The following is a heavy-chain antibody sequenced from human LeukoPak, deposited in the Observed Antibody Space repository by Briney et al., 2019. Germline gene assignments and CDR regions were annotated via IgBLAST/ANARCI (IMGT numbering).Heavy chain of an antibody. CDR2: ISSSGSTI. CDR1: GFTFNNYA. D-gene: IGHD2-2*01. CDR3: AKDATAVPGTVYMDV. J-gene: IGHJ6*03. Sequence: GGSLRLSCAASGFTFNNYALHWVRQAPGKGLEWVSYISSSGSTIYYADSVKGRFTISRDNAKNSVYLQMTSLRAEDTALYYCAKDATAVPGTVYMDVWGKGTTVTISS. V-gene: IGHV3-48*01.